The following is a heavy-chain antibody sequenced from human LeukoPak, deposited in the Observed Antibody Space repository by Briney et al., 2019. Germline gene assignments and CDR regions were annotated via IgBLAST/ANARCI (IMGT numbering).Heavy chain of an antibody. D-gene: IGHD4-17*01. Sequence: GSLRLSCVASGFTFGGYAMNWVRQAPGKGLEWLSHISSTGMTIYYADSVKGRLTTSRDNAKNSLYLQMNSLRAEDTAIYYCAKSDPYGDSLIEIWGQGALVTVSS. CDR2: ISSTGMTI. J-gene: IGHJ4*02. CDR1: GFTFGGYA. CDR3: AKSDPYGDSLIEI. V-gene: IGHV3-48*03.